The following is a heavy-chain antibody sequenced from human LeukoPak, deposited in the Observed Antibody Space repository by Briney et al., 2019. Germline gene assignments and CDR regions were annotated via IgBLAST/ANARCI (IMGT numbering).Heavy chain of an antibody. CDR1: GYTFTDYD. J-gene: IGHJ4*02. D-gene: IGHD1-7*01. CDR3: ARRGLGTTQRYFEY. CDR2: ISAYNGHT. V-gene: IGHV1-18*01. Sequence: APVKVSCKASGYTFTDYDITWVRQAPGQGLEWMGWISAYNGHTNYAQKLQGRITVTTDTSTSTSYMELRSLRSDDTAVYYCARRGLGTTQRYFEYWGQGTLVIVSS.